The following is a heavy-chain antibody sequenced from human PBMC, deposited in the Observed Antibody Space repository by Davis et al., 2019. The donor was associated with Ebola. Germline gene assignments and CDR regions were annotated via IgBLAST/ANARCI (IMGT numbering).Heavy chain of an antibody. D-gene: IGHD3-22*01. J-gene: IGHJ6*04. Sequence: GESLKISCAASGFTFSSYWMSWVRQAPGKGLEWVANIKQDGSEKYYVDSVKGRFTISRDNAKNSLYLQMNSLRAEDTAVYYCACQYYYDSSGYYYRYYYYYYGMDVWGKGTTVTVSS. CDR3: ACQYYYDSSGYYYRYYYYYYGMDV. CDR2: IKQDGSEK. CDR1: GFTFSSYW. V-gene: IGHV3-7*03.